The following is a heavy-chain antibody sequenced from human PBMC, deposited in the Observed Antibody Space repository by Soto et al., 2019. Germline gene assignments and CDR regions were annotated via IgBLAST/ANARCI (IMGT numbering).Heavy chain of an antibody. V-gene: IGHV3-23*01. D-gene: IGHD2-8*01. J-gene: IGHJ4*02. Sequence: PGGSLRLSCAASGFTFSNYAMSWARQAPGKGLEWVSAIRGSGGGTYYADSVKGRFTISRDNSKNTLYLQMNSLRAEDTAVYYCAKDGYCTNGVCYRGPYYFDYWGQGTLVTVSS. CDR2: IRGSGGGT. CDR3: AKDGYCTNGVCYRGPYYFDY. CDR1: GFTFSNYA.